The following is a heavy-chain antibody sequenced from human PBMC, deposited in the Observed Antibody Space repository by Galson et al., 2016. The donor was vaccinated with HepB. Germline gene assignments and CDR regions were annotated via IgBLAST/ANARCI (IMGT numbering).Heavy chain of an antibody. Sequence: SLRLSCAASGFTFSDYGIHWVRQAPGKGLEWVAVLSFDGINKYYADSVKGRFTISRDNSKNTVYLQMNSLRAEDTAVYYCAKDAYTWRWLLSFCPDYWGQGTLVTVSS. CDR3: AKDAYTWRWLLSFCPDY. V-gene: IGHV3-30*18. CDR2: LSFDGINK. J-gene: IGHJ4*02. CDR1: GFTFSDYG. D-gene: IGHD5-24*01.